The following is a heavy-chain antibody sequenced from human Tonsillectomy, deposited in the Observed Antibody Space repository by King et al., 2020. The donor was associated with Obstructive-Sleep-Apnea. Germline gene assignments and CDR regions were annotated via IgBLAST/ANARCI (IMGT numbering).Heavy chain of an antibody. Sequence: QLQESGPGLVKPSETLSLTCTVSGGSINSYYWSWIRQTPGKGLEWVGYISYSGSTNYNPSLKSRVTISVDTSKNQFSLKLSSVTAPDTAVYYCARDRVGRDGYNRVDYWGQGTLVTVSS. CDR2: ISYSGST. J-gene: IGHJ4*02. CDR3: ARDRVGRDGYNRVDY. V-gene: IGHV4-59*01. CDR1: GGSINSYY. D-gene: IGHD5-24*01.